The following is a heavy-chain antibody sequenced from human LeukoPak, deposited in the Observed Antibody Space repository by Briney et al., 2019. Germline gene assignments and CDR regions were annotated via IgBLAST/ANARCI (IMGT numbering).Heavy chain of an antibody. D-gene: IGHD2-21*01. CDR3: ASFGISWRSSY. J-gene: IGHJ4*02. CDR1: GFSFSSHL. Sequence: GGSLRLSCAAPGFSFSSHLVHWVRQAPGKGLVWVSRISDDGSYTSNVDSVKGRFTISRDNVNNMLYLHMNSLRAEDTAVYYCASFGISWRSSYWGQGTLVTVSS. CDR2: ISDDGSYT. V-gene: IGHV3-74*01.